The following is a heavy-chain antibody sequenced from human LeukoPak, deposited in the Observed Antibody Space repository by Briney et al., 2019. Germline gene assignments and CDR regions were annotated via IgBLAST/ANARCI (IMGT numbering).Heavy chain of an antibody. J-gene: IGHJ4*02. Sequence: GGSLRLSCAAYGFTFSSYGMHWVRQAPGKGLEWVAYIRYDGSNKYYSDSVKGRFTISRDISKNTLYLQMNSLRAEDTAVYYCAKDRVFELWFEEASPNYLDYWGQGTLVTVSS. D-gene: IGHD3-10*01. V-gene: IGHV3-30*02. CDR3: AKDRVFELWFEEASPNYLDY. CDR1: GFTFSSYG. CDR2: IRYDGSNK.